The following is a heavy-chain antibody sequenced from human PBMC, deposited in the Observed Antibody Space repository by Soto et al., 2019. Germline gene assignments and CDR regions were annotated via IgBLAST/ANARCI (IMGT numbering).Heavy chain of an antibody. CDR2: TYYRSKWYS. D-gene: IGHD6-19*01. CDR3: ARGSYYSGWV. J-gene: IGHJ4*02. V-gene: IGHV6-1*01. Sequence: PSQTLSLTCAISGDSVSSTSAAWSWIRQPPSRGLEWLGRTYYRSKWYSDYAVSVKSRITINPDTSKNQFSLQLNSVTPEDTAVYYCARGSYYSGWVWGQGTLVTVPQ. CDR1: GDSVSSTSAA.